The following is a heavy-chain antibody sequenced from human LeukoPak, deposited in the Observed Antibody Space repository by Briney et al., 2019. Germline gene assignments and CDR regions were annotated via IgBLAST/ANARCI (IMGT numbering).Heavy chain of an antibody. V-gene: IGHV4-34*01. CDR1: GGSFSGYS. D-gene: IGHD6-13*01. CDR2: INHSGST. CDR3: ARGGYTSSFDY. J-gene: IGHJ4*02. Sequence: SETLSLTCAAYGGSFSGYSWSWIRQAPGKGLEWIGEINHSGSTNDNPSLRSRVIVSVDTSKNQFSLKLSSVTAADTAVYYCARGGYTSSFDYWGQGTLVTVSS.